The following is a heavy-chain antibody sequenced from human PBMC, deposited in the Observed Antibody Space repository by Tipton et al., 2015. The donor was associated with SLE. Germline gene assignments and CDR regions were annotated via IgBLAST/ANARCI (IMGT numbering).Heavy chain of an antibody. Sequence: TLSLTCAVYGGSFSGYYWSWIRQPPEKGLEWIGEINHSGSTNYNPSLKSRVTISVDTSKNQFSLKLSSVTAADTAVYYCASSLIVADAGDAFDIWGHGSMVTVSS. CDR1: GGSFSGYY. CDR3: ASSLIVADAGDAFDI. CDR2: INHSGST. V-gene: IGHV4-34*01. D-gene: IGHD5-12*01. J-gene: IGHJ3*02.